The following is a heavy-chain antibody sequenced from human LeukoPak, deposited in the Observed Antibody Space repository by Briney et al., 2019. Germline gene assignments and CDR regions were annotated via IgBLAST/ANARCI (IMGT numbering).Heavy chain of an antibody. J-gene: IGHJ4*02. CDR3: AKMVPISGRPREGFDY. CDR2: ISGSGNSP. V-gene: IGHV3-23*01. Sequence: PGGSLRLSCAASGFTFSTHAMTWVRQAPGKGLEWVSAISGSGNSPYYADSVKGRFTISRDNSKNTLYLQMNSLRAEDTAVYYCAKMVPISGRPREGFDYWGQGTLVTVSS. CDR1: GFTFSTHA. D-gene: IGHD1-26*01.